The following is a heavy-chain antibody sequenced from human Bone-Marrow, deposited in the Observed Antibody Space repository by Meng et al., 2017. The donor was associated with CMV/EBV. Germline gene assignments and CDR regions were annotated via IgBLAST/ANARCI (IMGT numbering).Heavy chain of an antibody. D-gene: IGHD1-26*01. V-gene: IGHV3-7*01. CDR1: GFTFSSYA. CDR3: ARDRRSGTYFGAQDY. Sequence: GGSLRLSCAASGFTFSSYAMNWVRQAPGKGLEWVANIKQDGSEKYYVDSVKGRFTISRDNAKTSLYLQMNSLRAEDTAVYFCARDRRSGTYFGAQDYWGQGTLVTVSS. CDR2: IKQDGSEK. J-gene: IGHJ4*02.